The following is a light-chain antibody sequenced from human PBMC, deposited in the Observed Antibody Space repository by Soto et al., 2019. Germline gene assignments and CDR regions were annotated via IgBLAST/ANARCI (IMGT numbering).Light chain of an antibody. CDR2: DAS. V-gene: IGKV3-11*01. CDR3: QQRSNWPLT. Sequence: EIVLTQSPATLSLSPGERATRSCRATESLSNYLAWYQQKPGQAPRLLIYDASNRATGIPARFSGSGSGTDFTLTISSLEPEDFAIYYCQQRSNWPLTLGQGTKVDIK. CDR1: ESLSNY. J-gene: IGKJ1*01.